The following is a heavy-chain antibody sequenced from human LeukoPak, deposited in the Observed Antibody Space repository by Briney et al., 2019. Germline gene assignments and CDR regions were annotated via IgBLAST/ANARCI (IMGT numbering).Heavy chain of an antibody. Sequence: GGSLRLSCAASGFTFSTYGVHWVRQAPGKGLEWVAFTRYDGSNKYYADSVKGRFTISRDNSKNTLYLQMNSLRAEDTAVYYCARLATHGDYWGQGTLVTVSS. J-gene: IGHJ4*02. CDR3: ARLATHGDY. V-gene: IGHV3-30*02. CDR1: GFTFSTYG. CDR2: TRYDGSNK. D-gene: IGHD5-24*01.